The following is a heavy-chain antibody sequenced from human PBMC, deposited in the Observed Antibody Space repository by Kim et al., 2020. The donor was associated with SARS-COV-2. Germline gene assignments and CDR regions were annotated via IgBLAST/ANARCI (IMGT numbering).Heavy chain of an antibody. CDR1: GFTFSGSP. D-gene: IGHD1-26*01. CDR2: IRSKANNYAT. J-gene: IGHJ4*02. CDR3: SSLPRVPVGATSDF. V-gene: IGHV3-73*01. Sequence: GGSLRLSCAASGFTFSGSPMHWVRQASGKGLEWVGRIRSKANNYATAYAASVKGRFTISRDDSKDTVYLQMNSLKTEDTAVYYCSSLPRVPVGATSDFWGQGTLVTVSS.